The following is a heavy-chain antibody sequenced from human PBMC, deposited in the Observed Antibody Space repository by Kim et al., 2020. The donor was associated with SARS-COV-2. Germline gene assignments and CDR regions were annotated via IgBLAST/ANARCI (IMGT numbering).Heavy chain of an antibody. CDR2: ISGSGGST. CDR1: GFTFSSYA. D-gene: IGHD3-22*01. CDR3: AKVGYYDSSGYYYEGY. J-gene: IGHJ4*02. V-gene: IGHV3-23*01. Sequence: GGSLRLSCAASGFTFSSYAMSWVRQAPGKGLEWVSAISGSGGSTYYADSVKGRFSISRDNSKNTLYLQMNSLRAEDTAVYYCAKVGYYDSSGYYYEGYWGQGTLVTVSS.